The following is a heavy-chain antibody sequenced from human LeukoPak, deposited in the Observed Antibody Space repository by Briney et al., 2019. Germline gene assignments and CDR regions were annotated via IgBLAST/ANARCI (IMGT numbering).Heavy chain of an antibody. D-gene: IGHD3-10*01. CDR3: ARSITMVRGVIIPANNWFDP. J-gene: IGHJ5*02. Sequence: PSETLSLTCAVYGGSFSRYYWSWVRQAPGKGLEWVSVIYSGGSTYYADSVKGRFTISRDNSKNTLYLQMNSLRAEDTAVYYCARSITMVRGVIIPANNWFDPWGQGTLVTVSS. CDR1: GGSFSRYY. V-gene: IGHV3-53*01. CDR2: IYSGGST.